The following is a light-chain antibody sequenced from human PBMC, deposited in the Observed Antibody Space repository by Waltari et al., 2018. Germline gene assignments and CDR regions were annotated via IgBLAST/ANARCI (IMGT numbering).Light chain of an antibody. J-gene: IGLJ3*02. CDR3: AAWDDSLRGFIM. CDR2: RND. CDR1: TTNIGSHS. V-gene: IGLV1-47*01. Sequence: QSVLTQPPSASGTPGQRVTISCSGSTTNIGSHSVHWYQQLPGAAPKLLIYRNDQRPSGVPDRFSGSKTGTSASMAISGLRSEDEADYYCAAWDDSLRGFIMFGGGTKLTVL.